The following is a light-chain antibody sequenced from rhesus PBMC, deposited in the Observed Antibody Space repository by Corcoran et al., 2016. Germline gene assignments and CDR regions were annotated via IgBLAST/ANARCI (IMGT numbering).Light chain of an antibody. V-gene: IGKV3-42*02. CDR3: QKYNGWPWA. Sequence: ETVMMQSPATLSLSPGERATLSCRASQSVGSTLAWYRQTPRQSPRLLSYYASRRATGIPDRFSGSGSGTEFTRTISSLEPEDVGVYYCQKYNGWPWAFGQGTKVEIK. CDR2: YAS. CDR1: QSVGST. J-gene: IGKJ1*01.